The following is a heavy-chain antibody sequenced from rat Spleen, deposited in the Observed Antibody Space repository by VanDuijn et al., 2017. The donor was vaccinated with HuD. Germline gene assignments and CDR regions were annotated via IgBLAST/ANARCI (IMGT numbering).Heavy chain of an antibody. CDR1: GFSFSDYY. CDR3: TTTGYNPFYFDY. CDR2: ISTAGGSI. V-gene: IGHV5-27*01. D-gene: IGHD1-4*01. Sequence: EVQLVESGGGLVQPGRSLKLSCAASGFSFSDYYMAWVRQAPTRGLEWVAYISTAGGSIYYRDSVKGRFTISRDNAKSTLYLKMDSLRSEDTATYYCTTTGYNPFYFDYWGQGVMVTVSS. J-gene: IGHJ2*01.